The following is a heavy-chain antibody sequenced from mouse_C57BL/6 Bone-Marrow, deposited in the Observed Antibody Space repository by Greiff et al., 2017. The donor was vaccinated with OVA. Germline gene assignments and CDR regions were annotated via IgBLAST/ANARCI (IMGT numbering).Heavy chain of an antibody. V-gene: IGHV14-3*01. CDR1: GFNIKNTY. J-gene: IGHJ1*03. D-gene: IGHD1-1*02. CDR3: ASGGDYGAYWYFDV. Sequence: VQLKQSVAELVRPGASVKLSCTASGFNIKNTYMHWVKQRPEQGLEWIGRIDPANGNTKYASKFQGKATITADTSSSTADLQLSSLTSEDSAVYYCASGGDYGAYWYFDVWGTGTTVTVSS. CDR2: IDPANGNT.